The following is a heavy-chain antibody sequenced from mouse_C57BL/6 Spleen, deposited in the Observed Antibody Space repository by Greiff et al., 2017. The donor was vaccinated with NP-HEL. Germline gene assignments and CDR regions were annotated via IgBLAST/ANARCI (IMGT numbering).Heavy chain of an antibody. CDR1: GFNIKDDY. D-gene: IGHD1-1*01. V-gene: IGHV14-4*01. CDR3: TTDYYGNPGAY. Sequence: VQLQQSGAELVRPGASVKLSCTASGFNIKDDYMHWVKQRPEQGLAWIGWIYPENGDTAYASKFQGKATITADTSSNTAYLQLSSLTAEDTAVYYCTTDYYGNPGAYWGKGTLVTVSA. J-gene: IGHJ3*01. CDR2: IYPENGDT.